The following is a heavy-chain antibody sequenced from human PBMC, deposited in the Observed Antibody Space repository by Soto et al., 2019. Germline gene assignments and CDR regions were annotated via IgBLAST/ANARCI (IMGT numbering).Heavy chain of an antibody. Sequence: EVQLVESGGGVVRPGGSLRLSCAASGFTFDDYGMSWVRQAPGKGLEWVSGINWNGGSTGYADSVKGRFTISRDNAKNSLYLQMNSLRAEDTALYYCARVPTYYDILTGYQNWYFDLWGRGTLVTVSS. D-gene: IGHD3-9*01. CDR1: GFTFDDYG. CDR2: INWNGGST. V-gene: IGHV3-20*04. J-gene: IGHJ2*01. CDR3: ARVPTYYDILTGYQNWYFDL.